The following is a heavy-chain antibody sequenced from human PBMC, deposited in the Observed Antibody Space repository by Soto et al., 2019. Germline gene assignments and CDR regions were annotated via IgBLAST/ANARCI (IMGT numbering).Heavy chain of an antibody. CDR1: GGSINNHY. J-gene: IGHJ6*03. CDR3: ARGYYDILTGYYYYYYMDV. CDR2: INYSGST. Sequence: SETLSLTCTVSGGSINNHYWSWIRQPPGKGLEWIGEINYSGSTNYNPSLKSRVTISVDTSKNQFSLKLSSVTAADTAVYYCARGYYDILTGYYYYYYMDVWGKGTTVTVSS. V-gene: IGHV4-59*11. D-gene: IGHD3-9*01.